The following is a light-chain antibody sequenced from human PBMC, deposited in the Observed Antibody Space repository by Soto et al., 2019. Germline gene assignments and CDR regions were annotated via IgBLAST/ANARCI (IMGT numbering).Light chain of an antibody. CDR3: QQYGSSAPLT. Sequence: EIVLTQSPGTLSLSPGERANLACRASQSVSSTYLAWYQQKPGQAPRLLIYGASSRAAGIPDRFSGSGSGTDFTLTISRLEPEDFAVYYCQQYGSSAPLTFGGGTKV. V-gene: IGKV3-20*01. CDR1: QSVSSTY. J-gene: IGKJ4*01. CDR2: GAS.